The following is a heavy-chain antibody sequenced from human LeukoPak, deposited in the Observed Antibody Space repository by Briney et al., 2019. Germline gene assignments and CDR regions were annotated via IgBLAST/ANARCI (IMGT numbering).Heavy chain of an antibody. J-gene: IGHJ4*02. D-gene: IGHD3-22*01. CDR1: GGSFSGYY. Sequence: SETLSLTCAVYGGSFSGYYWSWIRQPPGKGLEWIGEINHSGSTNYNPSLKGRVTISVDTSKNQFSLKLSSVTAADTAVYYCARFSGPISSSYYYFDYWGQGTLVTVSS. V-gene: IGHV4-34*01. CDR3: ARFSGPISSSYYYFDY. CDR2: INHSGST.